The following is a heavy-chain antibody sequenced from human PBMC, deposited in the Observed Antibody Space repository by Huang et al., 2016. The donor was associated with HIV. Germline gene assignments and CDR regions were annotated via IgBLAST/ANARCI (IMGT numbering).Heavy chain of an antibody. V-gene: IGHV4-61*09. CDR2: IYSTWMSGHIYSTEST. Sequence: QVQLQESGPGLVKPSQTLSLTCTVSGGSISSGTYYWSWIRQPAGKGLEWIGHIYSTWMSGHIYSTESTNYNPSLRRRVTISVDTSKNQFSLKLNSVTAADTAVYYCASLSAWSGYLWGQGTLVTVSS. J-gene: IGHJ4*02. D-gene: IGHD3-3*01. CDR1: GGSISSGTYY. CDR3: ASLSAWSGYL.